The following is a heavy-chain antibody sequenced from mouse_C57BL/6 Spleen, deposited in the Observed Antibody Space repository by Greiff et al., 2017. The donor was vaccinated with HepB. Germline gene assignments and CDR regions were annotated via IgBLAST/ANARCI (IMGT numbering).Heavy chain of an antibody. J-gene: IGHJ4*01. CDR2: IYPGDGDT. D-gene: IGHD2-4*01. V-gene: IGHV1-82*01. CDR1: GYAFSSSW. Sequence: QVQLQQSGPELVKPGASVKISCKASGYAFSSSWMNWVKQRPGKGLEWIGRIYPGDGDTNYNGKFKGKATLTADKSSSTAYMQLSSLTSEDSAVYFCARDYDLDAMDYWGQGTSVTVSS. CDR3: ARDYDLDAMDY.